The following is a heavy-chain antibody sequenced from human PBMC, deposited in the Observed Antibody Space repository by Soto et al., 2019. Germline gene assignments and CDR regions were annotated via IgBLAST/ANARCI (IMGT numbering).Heavy chain of an antibody. D-gene: IGHD3-10*01. CDR2: ISAYNGNT. J-gene: IGHJ6*02. CDR1: GYTFTSYG. Sequence: ASVKVSCKASGYTFTSYGISWVRQAPGQGLEWMGWISAYNGNTNYAQKFQGRVTITADESTSTAYMELSSLRSEDTAVYYCARDLRFGELLYPTDIYYYYGMDVWGQGTTVTVSS. CDR3: ARDLRFGELLYPTDIYYYYGMDV. V-gene: IGHV1-18*01.